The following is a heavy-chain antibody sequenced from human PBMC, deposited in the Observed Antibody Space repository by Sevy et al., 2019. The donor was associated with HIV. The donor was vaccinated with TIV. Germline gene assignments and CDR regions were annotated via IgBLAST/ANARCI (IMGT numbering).Heavy chain of an antibody. CDR2: LKSKADGGTV. J-gene: IGHJ4*02. D-gene: IGHD2-21*01. Sequence: GGSLRLSCTTSGFAFGDYAMNWVRQAPGKGLEWVAFLKSKADGGTVDHAPSVKGRFTISRDDSKSIAYLQMNDLTTEDTAVYYCTRWEGLQSIFDYWGQGALVTVSS. V-gene: IGHV3-49*04. CDR1: GFAFGDYA. CDR3: TRWEGLQSIFDY.